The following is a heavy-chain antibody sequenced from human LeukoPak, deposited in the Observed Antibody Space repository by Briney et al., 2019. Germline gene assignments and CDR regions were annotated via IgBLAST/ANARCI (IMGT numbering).Heavy chain of an antibody. J-gene: IGHJ4*02. Sequence: GGSLRLSCAASGFTFSSYSMNWVRQAPGKGLEWVSSISSSSSYIYYADSVKGRFTISRDNAKNSLYLQMNSLRAEDTAVYYCARDLGAAAGEGAFDYWGQGTLVTVSS. V-gene: IGHV3-21*01. CDR3: ARDLGAAAGEGAFDY. D-gene: IGHD6-13*01. CDR1: GFTFSSYS. CDR2: ISSSSSYI.